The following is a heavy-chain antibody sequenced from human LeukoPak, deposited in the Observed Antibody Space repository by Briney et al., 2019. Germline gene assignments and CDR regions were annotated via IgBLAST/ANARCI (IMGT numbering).Heavy chain of an antibody. CDR3: ASGSPDYGDYAFDY. V-gene: IGHV3-53*04. J-gene: IGHJ4*02. Sequence: GSLRLSCAASGFTVSSNYMSWVHQAPGKGLEWVSVIYSGGSTYYADSVKGRFTISRHNSKNTLYLQMNSLRAEDTAVYYCASGSPDYGDYAFDYWGQGTLVTVSS. D-gene: IGHD4-17*01. CDR2: IYSGGST. CDR1: GFTVSSNY.